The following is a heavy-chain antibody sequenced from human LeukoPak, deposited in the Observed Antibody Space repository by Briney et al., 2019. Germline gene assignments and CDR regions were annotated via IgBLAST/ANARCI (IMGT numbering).Heavy chain of an antibody. V-gene: IGHV4-59*01. J-gene: IGHJ4*02. CDR1: GGSISSYY. Sequence: SETLSLTCTVSGGSISSYYWSWLRQPPGKGLEWIGYIYYSGSTNYNPSLESRVTISVDTSKNQFSLKLSSVTAADTAVYYCARHLYESRGQTSFDYWGQGTLVTVSS. CDR3: ARHLYESRGQTSFDY. D-gene: IGHD3-22*01. CDR2: IYYSGST.